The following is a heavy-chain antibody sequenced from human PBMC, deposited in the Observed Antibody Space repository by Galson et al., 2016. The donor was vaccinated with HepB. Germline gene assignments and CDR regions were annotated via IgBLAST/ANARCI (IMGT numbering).Heavy chain of an antibody. Sequence: QSGAEVTAPGESLNISCKTSGSNFDNHWIGWVRQMPGKGLEWMGIIDPSDSEIKYSPSFQGQVTLSVDKSIRSIFLHWSSLKASDTAIYYCARHGDFYDSSARYWGQGTLVTGSS. CDR3: ARHGDFYDSSARY. CDR1: GSNFDNHW. J-gene: IGHJ4*02. CDR2: IDPSDSEI. D-gene: IGHD3-22*01. V-gene: IGHV5-51*01.